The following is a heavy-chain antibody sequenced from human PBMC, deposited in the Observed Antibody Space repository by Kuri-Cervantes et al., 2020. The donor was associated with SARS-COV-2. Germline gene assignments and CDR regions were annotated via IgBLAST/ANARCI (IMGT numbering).Heavy chain of an antibody. V-gene: IGHV4-39*01. Sequence: GSLRLSCTVSGGSISSSSYYWGWIRQPPGKGLEWIGSIYYSGSTYYNPSLKSRVTISVDTSKNQFSLKLSSVTAADTAVYYCARLARLAVAGGGDFDYWGQGTLVTVSS. CDR3: ARLARLAVAGGGDFDY. J-gene: IGHJ4*02. D-gene: IGHD6-19*01. CDR1: GGSISSSSYY. CDR2: IYYSGST.